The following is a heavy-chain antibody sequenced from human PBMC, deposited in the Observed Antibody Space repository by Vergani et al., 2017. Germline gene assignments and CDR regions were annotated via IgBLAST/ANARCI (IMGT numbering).Heavy chain of an antibody. D-gene: IGHD3-10*01. CDR1: GYSISSGYY. CDR2: IYHSGST. Sequence: QVQLQESGPGLVKPSETLSLTCAVSGYSISSGYYWGWIRQPPGKGLEWIGSIYHSGSTYYNPSLKSRVTISVDTSKNQFSLKLSSVTAADTAVYYCARFGEDDNPLGGYWGQGTLVTVSS. CDR3: ARFGEDDNPLGGY. J-gene: IGHJ4*02. V-gene: IGHV4-38-2*01.